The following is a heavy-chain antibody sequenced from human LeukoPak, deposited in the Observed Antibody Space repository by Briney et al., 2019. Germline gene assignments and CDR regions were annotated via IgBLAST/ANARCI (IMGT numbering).Heavy chain of an antibody. Sequence: PSETLSLTCAVYGGSFSGFYWGWIRQPPGKGLEWIGEINHSGSTHYNPSLKSRVTISVDTSKNQFSLTLSSVTAADTAVYYCARAPPRYSSGWYQAYYYYGMDVWGQGTTVTVSS. CDR1: GGSFSGFY. CDR3: ARAPPRYSSGWYQAYYYYGMDV. D-gene: IGHD6-19*01. CDR2: INHSGST. V-gene: IGHV4-34*01. J-gene: IGHJ6*02.